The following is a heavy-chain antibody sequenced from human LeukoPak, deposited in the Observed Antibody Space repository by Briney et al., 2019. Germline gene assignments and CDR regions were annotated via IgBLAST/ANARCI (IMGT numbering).Heavy chain of an antibody. V-gene: IGHV4-39*07. CDR3: ARVVGATPTFDY. Sequence: SETLSLTCTVSGGSISSSSYYWGWIRQPPGKGLEWIGSIYYSGSTYYNPSLKSRATISVDTSKNQFSLKLSSVTAADTAVYYCARVVGATPTFDYWGQGTLVTVSS. D-gene: IGHD1-26*01. CDR2: IYYSGST. J-gene: IGHJ4*02. CDR1: GGSISSSSYY.